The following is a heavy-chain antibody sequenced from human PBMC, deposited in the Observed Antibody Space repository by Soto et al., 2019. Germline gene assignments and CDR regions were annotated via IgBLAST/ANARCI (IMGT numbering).Heavy chain of an antibody. D-gene: IGHD4-17*01. V-gene: IGHV3-33*03. CDR3: AKDLEGGDYYYYGMDV. CDR2: IWYDGSNK. Sequence: GGSLRLSCAPSGFTFSSYGIHWARQAPGKGLEWVAVIWYDGSNKVYADSVKGRFTISRDNAKNSLYLQMNSLRAEDTAVYYCAKDLEGGDYYYYGMDVWGQGTTVTVSS. J-gene: IGHJ6*02. CDR1: GFTFSSYG.